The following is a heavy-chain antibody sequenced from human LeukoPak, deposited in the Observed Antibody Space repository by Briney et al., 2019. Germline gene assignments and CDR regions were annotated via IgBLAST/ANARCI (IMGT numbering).Heavy chain of an antibody. J-gene: IGHJ4*02. CDR1: GGSISSGDYY. CDR3: ARAIRATIPYYFDY. D-gene: IGHD5-24*01. V-gene: IGHV4-30-4*02. CDR2: IYYSGST. Sequence: PSDTLSLTCTVSGGSISSGDYYWSWIRQPPGKGLEWIGYIYYSGSTYYNPSLKSRVTISVDTSKNQFSVKLSAMTAADTAVYCCARAIRATIPYYFDYWGQGTLVTVSS.